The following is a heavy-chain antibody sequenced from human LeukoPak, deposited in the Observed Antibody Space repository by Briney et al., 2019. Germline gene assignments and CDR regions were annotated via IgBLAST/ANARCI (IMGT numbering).Heavy chain of an antibody. V-gene: IGHV1-69*13. J-gene: IGHJ4*02. CDR1: GGTFSSYA. Sequence: SVKVSCKASGGTFSSYAISRVRQAPGQGLEWMGGIIPIFGTANYAQKFQGRVTITADESTSTAYMELSSLRSEDTAVYYCARAEGYCSSTSCLGAAASPDLLPDYWGQGTLVTVSS. CDR3: ARAEGYCSSTSCLGAAASPDLLPDY. D-gene: IGHD2-2*01. CDR2: IIPIFGTA.